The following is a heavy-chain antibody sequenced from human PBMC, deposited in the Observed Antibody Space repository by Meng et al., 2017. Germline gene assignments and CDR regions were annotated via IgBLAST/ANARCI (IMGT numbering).Heavy chain of an antibody. D-gene: IGHD2-15*01. V-gene: IGHV3-48*03. CDR3: ARGAKGHCSGGSCYGLFDY. J-gene: IGHJ4*02. CDR2: ISSSGSTI. CDR1: GFTFSSYE. Sequence: LSLTCAASGFTFSSYEMNWVRQAPGKGLEWVSYISSSGSTIYYADSVKGRFTISRDNAKNSLYLQMNSLRAEDTAVYYCARGAKGHCSGGSCYGLFDYWGQGTLVTVSS.